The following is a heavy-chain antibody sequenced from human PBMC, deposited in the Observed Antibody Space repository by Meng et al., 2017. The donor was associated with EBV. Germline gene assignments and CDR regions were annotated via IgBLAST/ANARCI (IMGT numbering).Heavy chain of an antibody. V-gene: IGHV1-8*01. Sequence: APVKVHCKALEYTYTSLTLTWRQQATGQELEWMRWMNPNSGNTGYAQKFQGRVTMTRNTSISTAYMELSSLRSEDTAVYYCARGPYYYDSSGYYYGEFDPWGQGTLVTVSS. CDR3: ARGPYYYDSSGYYYGEFDP. CDR1: EYTYTSLT. J-gene: IGHJ5*02. D-gene: IGHD3-22*01. CDR2: MNPNSGNT.